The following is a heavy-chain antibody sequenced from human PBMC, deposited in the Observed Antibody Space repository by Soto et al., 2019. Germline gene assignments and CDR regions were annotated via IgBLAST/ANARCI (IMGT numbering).Heavy chain of an antibody. Sequence: SGPTLVNPTQTLTLTCTFSGFSLTSRGVGVGWIRQPPGKALEWLALIFWDDDERYNPSLKTRLTITKDTSKNRVVLTVTDMDPVGTATYYCAHRGFYDYGDPNWFDPWGQGILVTVSS. J-gene: IGHJ5*02. D-gene: IGHD4-17*01. V-gene: IGHV2-5*02. CDR2: IFWDDDE. CDR1: GFSLTSRGVG. CDR3: AHRGFYDYGDPNWFDP.